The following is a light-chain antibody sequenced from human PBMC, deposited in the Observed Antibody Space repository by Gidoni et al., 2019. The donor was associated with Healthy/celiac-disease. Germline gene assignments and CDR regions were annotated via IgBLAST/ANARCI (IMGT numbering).Light chain of an antibody. CDR3: QQRSNWPPGLT. Sequence: ELVLTQSPATLSLSPGERATRSCRASQSVSSYLAWYQQQPGQAPRLLIYDASNRATGIPARFSGSGSGTDFTLTISSLEPEDFAVYYCQQRSNWPPGLTFGGGTKVEIK. J-gene: IGKJ4*01. CDR2: DAS. CDR1: QSVSSY. V-gene: IGKV3-11*01.